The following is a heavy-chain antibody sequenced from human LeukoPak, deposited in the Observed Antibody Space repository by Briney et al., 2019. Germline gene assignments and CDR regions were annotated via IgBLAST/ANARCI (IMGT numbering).Heavy chain of an antibody. V-gene: IGHV1-24*01. J-gene: IGHJ1*01. CDR2: FDPEDGET. Sequence: ASVKVSCKVSGYTLTELSMHWVRQAPGKGLEWMGGFDPEDGETIYAQKFQGGVTMTEDTSTDTAYMELSSPRSEDTAVYYCATPGSGSYYPSWVYQHWGQGTLVTVSS. D-gene: IGHD3-10*01. CDR3: ATPGSGSYYPSWVYQH. CDR1: GYTLTELS.